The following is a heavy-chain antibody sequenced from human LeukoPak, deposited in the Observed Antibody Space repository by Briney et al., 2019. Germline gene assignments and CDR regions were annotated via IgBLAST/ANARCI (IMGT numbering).Heavy chain of an antibody. V-gene: IGHV1-18*01. J-gene: IGHJ3*02. CDR2: ISAYNGNT. CDR1: GYTFTSYG. Sequence: GASVKVSCKASGYTFTSYGISWVRQAPGQGLEWMGWISAYNGNTNYAQKLQGRVTMTTDTSTSTAYMELRSLRSDDTAVYYCAREAQLWYPDAFDIWGQGTMVTVSS. D-gene: IGHD5-18*01. CDR3: AREAQLWYPDAFDI.